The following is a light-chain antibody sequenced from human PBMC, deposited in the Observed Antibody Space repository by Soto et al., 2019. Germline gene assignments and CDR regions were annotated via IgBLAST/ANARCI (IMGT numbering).Light chain of an antibody. CDR3: QQYSSSWYT. V-gene: IGKV3-20*01. Sequence: EVVLTQSPATLPLSPGERATLSCRASQSVSINSLVWYQQKPGQAPRLLIYRASNRATGIPDRFSASGSGTDFTLTISRLEPEDFAMYYCQQYSSSWYTFGQGTKVEVK. CDR1: QSVSINS. J-gene: IGKJ2*01. CDR2: RAS.